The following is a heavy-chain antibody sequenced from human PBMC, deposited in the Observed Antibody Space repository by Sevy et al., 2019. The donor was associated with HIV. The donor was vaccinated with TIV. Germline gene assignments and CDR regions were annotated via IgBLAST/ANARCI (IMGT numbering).Heavy chain of an antibody. J-gene: IGHJ5*02. CDR3: TSGADCSNGVCYPRGFDP. Sequence: ASVKVSCKASGGTLTNYAISWGRQAPGQGLEWMGEIVPVFGTSHHARSFQGRVTITADESTSTAYMELRSLRSEDTAVYYCTSGADCSNGVCYPRGFDPWGQGTLVTVSS. CDR2: IVPVFGTS. D-gene: IGHD2-8*01. CDR1: GGTLTNYA. V-gene: IGHV1-69*13.